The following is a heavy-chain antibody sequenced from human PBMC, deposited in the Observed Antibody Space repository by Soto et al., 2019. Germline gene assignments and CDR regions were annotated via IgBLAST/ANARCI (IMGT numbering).Heavy chain of an antibody. CDR3: AKDLDLTARWELLVIDY. J-gene: IGHJ4*02. D-gene: IGHD1-26*01. V-gene: IGHV3-23*01. Sequence: EVQLLESGGDLVQPGGSLRLSCAASGFTFSSYAMSWVRQGPGKGLEWVSSISGSAGGTFYADSVKGRFTISRDNSKNTLSLQMSSLRAEDTALYYCAKDLDLTARWELLVIDYWGQGALVTVSS. CDR1: GFTFSSYA. CDR2: ISGSAGGT.